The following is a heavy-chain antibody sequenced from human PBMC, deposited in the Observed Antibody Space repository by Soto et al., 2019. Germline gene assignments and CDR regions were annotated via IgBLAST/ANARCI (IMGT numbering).Heavy chain of an antibody. J-gene: IGHJ5*02. CDR1: GGSFSGYY. CDR2: INHSGST. Sequence: QVQLQQWGAGLLKPSETLSLTCAVYGGSFSGYYWSWIRQRPGKGLEWIGEINHSGSTNYNPSLKSRVTISVDTSKNQFSLKLSSVTAADTAVYYCARGPSPRYRGYEVAWFDPWGQGTLVTVSS. V-gene: IGHV4-34*01. D-gene: IGHD5-12*01. CDR3: ARGPSPRYRGYEVAWFDP.